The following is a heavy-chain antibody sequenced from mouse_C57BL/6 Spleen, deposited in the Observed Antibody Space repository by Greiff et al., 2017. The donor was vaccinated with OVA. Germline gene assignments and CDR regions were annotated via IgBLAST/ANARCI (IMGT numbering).Heavy chain of an antibody. D-gene: IGHD2-4*01. J-gene: IGHJ2*01. CDR3: ARAPLYYDYDGYYFDY. CDR1: GYSITSGYD. Sequence: EVKLQESGPGMVKPSQSLSLTCTVTGYSITSGYDWHWIRHFPGNKLEWMGYISYSGSTNYNPSLKSRISITHDTSKNHFFLKLNSVTTEDTATYYCARAPLYYDYDGYYFDYWGQGTTLTVSS. V-gene: IGHV3-1*01. CDR2: ISYSGST.